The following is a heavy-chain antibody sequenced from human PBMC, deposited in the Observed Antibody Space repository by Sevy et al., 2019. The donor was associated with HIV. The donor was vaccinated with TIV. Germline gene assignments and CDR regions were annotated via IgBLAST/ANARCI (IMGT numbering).Heavy chain of an antibody. CDR1: GDTFGNYA. J-gene: IGHJ6*02. CDR3: ERSNPDGYNYSYYYGMDV. D-gene: IGHD1-20*01. V-gene: IGHV1-69*13. Sequence: ASVKVSCRASGDTFGNYAIAWVRQAPGQGLEWMGGIIPVFGSANSAQKFQDRVTITADVSTSTAYMELRSLRSEDTAVYYGERSNPDGYNYSYYYGMDVWGQGTTVTVSS. CDR2: IIPVFGSA.